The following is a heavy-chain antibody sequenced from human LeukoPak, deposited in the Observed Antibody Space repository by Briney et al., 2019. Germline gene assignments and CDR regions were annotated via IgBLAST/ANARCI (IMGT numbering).Heavy chain of an antibody. D-gene: IGHD6-19*01. CDR2: ISYDGSNK. Sequence: GRSLRLSCAASGFTFSSYATHWVRQAPGKGLEWVAVISYDGSNKYYADSVKGRFTISRDNSKNTLYLQMNSLRAEDTAVYYCAVGRDHGSGWSLGYWGQGTLVTVSS. CDR3: AVGRDHGSGWSLGY. V-gene: IGHV3-30-3*01. J-gene: IGHJ4*02. CDR1: GFTFSSYA.